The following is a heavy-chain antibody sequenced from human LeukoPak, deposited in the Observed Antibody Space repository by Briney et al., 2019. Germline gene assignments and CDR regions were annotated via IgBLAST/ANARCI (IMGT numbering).Heavy chain of an antibody. J-gene: IGHJ3*02. CDR2: INPKSGGT. V-gene: IGHV1-2*02. D-gene: IGHD3-9*01. CDR3: ARGGNVLRYFRYRKHDAFDI. CDR1: GYSFTGHY. Sequence: ASVKVSCKASGYSFTGHYMHWVRQAPGQGLEWMGWINPKSGGTNYAQKFQGRVTMTRDTSISTAYMDMSSLRSDDTAVYYCARGGNVLRYFRYRKHDAFDIWGQGTMVTVSS.